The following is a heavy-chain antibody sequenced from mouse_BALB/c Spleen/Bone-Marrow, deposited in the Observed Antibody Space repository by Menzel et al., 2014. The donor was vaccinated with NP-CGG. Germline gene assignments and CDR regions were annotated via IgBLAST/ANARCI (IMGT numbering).Heavy chain of an antibody. J-gene: IGHJ1*01. CDR2: ILPGSGSI. CDR3: ARCRDWYFDV. Sequence: QVQLKESGAELMKPGASVKISCKATGYTFSSYWIEWVKQRPGHGLEWIGEILPGSGSINYNEKFKGKARFTADTSSNTAYMQLSSLTSEDSAAYYCARCRDWYFDVWGAGTTVTVSS. V-gene: IGHV1-9*01. CDR1: GYTFSSYW.